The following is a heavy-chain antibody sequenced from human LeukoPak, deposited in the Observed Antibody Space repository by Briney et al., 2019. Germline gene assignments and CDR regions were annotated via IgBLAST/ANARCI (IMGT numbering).Heavy chain of an antibody. Sequence: GGSLRLSCAASGFTFSSYSMNWIRQAPGKGLEWVSYISSSSSTIYYADSVKGRFTISRDNAKNSLYLQMNSLRAEDTAVYYCARLKYSSSSEVGYYYYYMDVWGKGTTVTVSS. J-gene: IGHJ6*03. CDR2: ISSSSSTI. CDR1: GFTFSSYS. V-gene: IGHV3-48*01. CDR3: ARLKYSSSSEVGYYYYYMDV. D-gene: IGHD6-6*01.